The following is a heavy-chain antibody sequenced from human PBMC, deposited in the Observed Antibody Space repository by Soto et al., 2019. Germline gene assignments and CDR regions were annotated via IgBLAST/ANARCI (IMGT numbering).Heavy chain of an antibody. J-gene: IGHJ4*02. CDR1: GFTFSSYG. Sequence: PWGSLRLSCAASGFTFSSYGMHWVRQAPGKGLEWVAVISYDGSNKYYADSVKGRFTISRDNSKNTLYLQMNSLRAEDTAVYYCAKSGDYGDYVPDYWGQGTLVTVSS. D-gene: IGHD4-17*01. CDR3: AKSGDYGDYVPDY. V-gene: IGHV3-30*18. CDR2: ISYDGSNK.